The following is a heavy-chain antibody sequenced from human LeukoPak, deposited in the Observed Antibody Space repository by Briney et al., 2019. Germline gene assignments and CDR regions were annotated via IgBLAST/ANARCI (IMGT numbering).Heavy chain of an antibody. CDR3: ARATTVTTYGYYYMDV. CDR1: GYTFTGYY. V-gene: IGHV1-2*02. Sequence: GASVKASCKASGYTFTGYYMHWVRQAPGQGLEWMGWINPNSGGTNYAQKFQGRVTMTRDTSISTAYMELSRLRSDDTAVYYCARATTVTTYGYYYMDVWGKGTTVTVSS. J-gene: IGHJ6*03. CDR2: INPNSGGT. D-gene: IGHD4-17*01.